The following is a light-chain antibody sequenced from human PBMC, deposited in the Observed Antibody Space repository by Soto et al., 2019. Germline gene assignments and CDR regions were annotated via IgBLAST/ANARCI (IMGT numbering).Light chain of an antibody. J-gene: IGKJ5*01. Sequence: IVMTQSPATLSVSPGERATLSCRASQSVTNNLAWYQQKPGQAPRLLIYGASTRATGIPARFSGSGSGTEFTLTISSLQSEDFAVYYCQQYSNWPPITFGQGTRLEIK. CDR2: GAS. CDR1: QSVTNN. CDR3: QQYSNWPPIT. V-gene: IGKV3-15*01.